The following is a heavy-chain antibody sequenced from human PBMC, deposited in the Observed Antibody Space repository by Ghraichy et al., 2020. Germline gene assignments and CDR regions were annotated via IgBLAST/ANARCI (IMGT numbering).Heavy chain of an antibody. CDR1: GFTFSSYW. V-gene: IGHV3-74*01. D-gene: IGHD5-24*01. CDR3: ARDRAYKSFDY. Sequence: LSLTCAASGFTFSSYWMHWVRQAPGKGLVWVSRINSDGSSTNYADFVKGRFTISRDNAKNTLYLQMNSLRVEDTAVFFCARDRAYKSFDYWGQGILVTVSS. J-gene: IGHJ4*02. CDR2: INSDGSST.